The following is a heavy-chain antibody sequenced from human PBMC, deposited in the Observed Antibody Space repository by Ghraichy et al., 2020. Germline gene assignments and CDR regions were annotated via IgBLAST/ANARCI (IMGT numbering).Heavy chain of an antibody. CDR1: GGSFSGYY. D-gene: IGHD3-16*02. V-gene: IGHV4-34*01. CDR3: ARGHHYDYVWGSYRYTNYYGMDV. CDR2: INHSGST. Sequence: LRLSCAVYGGSFSGYYWSWIRQPPGKGLEWIGEINHSGSTNYNPSLKSRVTISVDTSKNQFSLKLSSVTAADTAVYHCARGHHYDYVWGSYRYTNYYGMDVWGQGTTVTVSS. J-gene: IGHJ6*02.